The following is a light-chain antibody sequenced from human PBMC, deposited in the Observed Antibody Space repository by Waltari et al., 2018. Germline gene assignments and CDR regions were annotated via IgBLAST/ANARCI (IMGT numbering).Light chain of an antibody. CDR2: DNH. Sequence: HSVLTQPPSLSAPPAHQVTLSFSGRFTSIWPHYVSCSKQVPGTAPKLLIYDNHKRPSGLHDRVSGSRYGKSATLDSSGLQTGDEAEYYCATWETRLSTVVFGGGTKLTVL. J-gene: IGLJ2*01. CDR3: ATWETRLSTVV. V-gene: IGLV1-51*01. CDR1: FTSIWPHY.